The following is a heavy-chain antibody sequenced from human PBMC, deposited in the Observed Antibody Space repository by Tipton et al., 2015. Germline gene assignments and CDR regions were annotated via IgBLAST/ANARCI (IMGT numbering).Heavy chain of an antibody. D-gene: IGHD2-21*01. CDR1: GFTFVNAA. CDR2: ITSSGGST. V-gene: IGHV3-23*01. Sequence: GSLRLSCEASGFTFVNAAMSWVCQVLGKGLDWVAAITSSGGSTHYADSVTGLFTISRDNSQNTLYLQMDSLRAEVTAVYYCAAEVYCGDGGLYGGPGTLLAFSS. CDR3: AAEVYCGDGGLY. J-gene: IGHJ4*02.